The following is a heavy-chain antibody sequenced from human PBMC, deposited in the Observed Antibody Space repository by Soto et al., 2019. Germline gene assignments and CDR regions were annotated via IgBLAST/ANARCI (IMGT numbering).Heavy chain of an antibody. Sequence: QVQLVQSGAEVKKPGSSVKVSCKASGGTFSSYAISWVRQAPGQGLEWMGGIIPIFGTANYAQKFQGRVTITPDKATSTAYMELSSLRSEDTAVYYCAREILTRYYGGGVQAYYFDYWGQGTLVTVSS. V-gene: IGHV1-69*06. CDR3: AREILTRYYGGGVQAYYFDY. CDR1: GGTFSSYA. J-gene: IGHJ4*02. D-gene: IGHD3-9*01. CDR2: IIPIFGTA.